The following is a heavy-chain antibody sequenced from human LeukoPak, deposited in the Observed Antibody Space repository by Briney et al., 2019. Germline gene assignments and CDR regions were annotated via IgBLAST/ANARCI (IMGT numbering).Heavy chain of an antibody. V-gene: IGHV3-33*01. CDR3: ARDLDYYYMDV. CDR2: IWYDGSNK. Sequence: GGSLRLSCAASGFTFSSYGMHWVRQAPGKGLEWVAVIWYDGSNKYYADSAKGRFTISRDNSKNTLYLQMNSLRAEDTAVYYCARDLDYYYMDVWGKGTTVTVSS. J-gene: IGHJ6*03. CDR1: GFTFSSYG.